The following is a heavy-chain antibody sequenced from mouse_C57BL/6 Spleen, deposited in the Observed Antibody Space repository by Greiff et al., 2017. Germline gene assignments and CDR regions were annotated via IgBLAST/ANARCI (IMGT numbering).Heavy chain of an antibody. Sequence: QVQLQQPGAEMVRPGSSVKLSCKASGYTFNSYWMHWGKQRPIPGFEWIGKIDPSDSETHYNQKFKDKATLTVDKSSSTAYMQLSSLTSEDSAVYYCASRGKGYFDVWGTGTTVTVSS. CDR3: ASRGKGYFDV. V-gene: IGHV1-52*01. J-gene: IGHJ1*03. CDR1: GYTFNSYW. CDR2: IDPSDSET.